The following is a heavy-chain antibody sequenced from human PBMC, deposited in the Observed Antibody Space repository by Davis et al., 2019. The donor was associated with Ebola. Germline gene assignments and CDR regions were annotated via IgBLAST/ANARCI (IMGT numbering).Heavy chain of an antibody. CDR3: ERETTLGYCSSTSCPPDAFDI. D-gene: IGHD2-2*01. CDR2: IKQDGSEK. CDR1: GFTFSSYW. V-gene: IGHV3-7*03. J-gene: IGHJ3*02. Sequence: GESLKISCAASGFTFSSYWMSWVRQAPGKGLEWVANIKQDGSEKYYVDSVKGRFTISRDNAKNSLYLQMNSLRAEDTAVYYCERETTLGYCSSTSCPPDAFDIWGQGTMVTVSS.